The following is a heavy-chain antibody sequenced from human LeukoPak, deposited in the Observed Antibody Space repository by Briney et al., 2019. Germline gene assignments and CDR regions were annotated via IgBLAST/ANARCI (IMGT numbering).Heavy chain of an antibody. CDR1: GGSINNYY. V-gene: IGHV4-59*08. J-gene: IGHJ4*02. Sequence: SETLSLTCTVSGGSINNYYWSWIRQPPGKGLEWIGYVHYSGSTNYNPSLKSRVTISVDTSKNQFSLKLNSVTAADTAVYYCARRGYSSGWENFDYWGQGTLVTVSS. CDR2: VHYSGST. CDR3: ARRGYSSGWENFDY. D-gene: IGHD6-19*01.